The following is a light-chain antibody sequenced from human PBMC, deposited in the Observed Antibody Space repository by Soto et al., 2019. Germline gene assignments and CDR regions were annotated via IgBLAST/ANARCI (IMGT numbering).Light chain of an antibody. CDR1: QGISSY. V-gene: IGKV1-9*01. CDR3: QQFNSYPYT. Sequence: DIQLTQSPSFLSASVGDRVTITCRASQGISSYLAWYQQKPGKAPKLLIYAASTLQSGVPSRFSGNGSGTEFTLTIGSLQPEDFATYYCQQFNSYPYTFGQGTELEIK. J-gene: IGKJ2*01. CDR2: AAS.